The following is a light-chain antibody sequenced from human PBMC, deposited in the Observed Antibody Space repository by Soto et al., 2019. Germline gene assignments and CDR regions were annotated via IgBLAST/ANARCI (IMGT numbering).Light chain of an antibody. J-gene: IGLJ3*02. Sequence: QSALTQPASVSGSPGQSITISCIGTSSDVGGYNYVSWYQQHPGKAPKLMIYDVSNRPSGVSNRFSGSKSGNTASLTISGLQAEDEADYYCSSYTRSSTWVFGGGTKLTVL. CDR2: DVS. CDR3: SSYTRSSTWV. V-gene: IGLV2-14*03. CDR1: SSDVGGYNY.